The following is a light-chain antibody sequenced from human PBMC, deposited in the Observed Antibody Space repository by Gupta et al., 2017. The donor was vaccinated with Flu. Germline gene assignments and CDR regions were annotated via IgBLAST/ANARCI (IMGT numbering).Light chain of an antibody. CDR3: QQYYSTPYT. CDR2: WAS. J-gene: IGKJ2*01. CDR1: QSVLYSSNNKNY. V-gene: IGKV4-1*01. Sequence: TFTCKSSQSVLYSSNNKNYLAWYQQKPGQPPKLLIYWASTRESGVPDRFSGSGSGTDFTLTISSLQAEDVAVYYCQQYYSTPYTFGQGTKLEIK.